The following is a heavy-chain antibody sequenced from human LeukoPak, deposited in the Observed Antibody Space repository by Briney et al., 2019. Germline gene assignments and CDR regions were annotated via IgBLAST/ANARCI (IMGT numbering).Heavy chain of an antibody. V-gene: IGHV3-23*01. CDR3: ARARVVAGFLWLDP. CDR1: GFTFSSYA. CDR2: ISGSGGST. J-gene: IGHJ5*02. D-gene: IGHD6-19*01. Sequence: GGSLRLSCAASGFTFSSYAMSWVRQAPGKGLEWVSAISGSGGSTYYADSVKGRFTISRDNSKNTLYLQMNSLRAEDTAVYYCARARVVAGFLWLDPWGQGTLVTVSS.